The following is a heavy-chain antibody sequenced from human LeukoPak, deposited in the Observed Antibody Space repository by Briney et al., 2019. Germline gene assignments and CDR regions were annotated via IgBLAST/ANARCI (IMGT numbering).Heavy chain of an antibody. CDR3: ARAGDSSGYYAGNYFDY. D-gene: IGHD3-22*01. CDR2: IIPIFGTA. V-gene: IGHV1-69*13. J-gene: IGHJ4*02. CDR1: VGTFSSYA. Sequence: VNVSCKASVGTFSSYAISWVGQAPGQGLEWMGGIIPIFGTANYAQKPQGRVTITTDESTSTAYMELSSLRSEDTAVYYCARAGDSSGYYAGNYFDYWGQGPLATVSS.